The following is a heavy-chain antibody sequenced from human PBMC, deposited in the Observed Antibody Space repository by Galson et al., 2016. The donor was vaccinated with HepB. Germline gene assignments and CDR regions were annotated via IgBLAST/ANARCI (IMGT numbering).Heavy chain of an antibody. J-gene: IGHJ6*02. CDR2: ISHDGSNK. CDR3: AREIGEHQLLEDGLDV. Sequence: SLRLSCAASEFTFSVYAMHWVRQAPGKGLEWVALISHDGSNKYYADSLKGRITISRDTSENTLYLQMNSLRAEDTGVYYCAREIGEHQLLEDGLDVWGQGTTVTVSS. V-gene: IGHV3-30*01. D-gene: IGHD2-2*01. CDR1: EFTFSVYA.